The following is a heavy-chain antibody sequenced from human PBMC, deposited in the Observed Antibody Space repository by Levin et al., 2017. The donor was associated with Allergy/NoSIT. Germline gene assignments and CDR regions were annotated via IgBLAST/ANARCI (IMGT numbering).Heavy chain of an antibody. V-gene: IGHV4-39*01. Sequence: SQTLSLTCNVSGDSIKSNDYYWGWVRQPPGKGPEWIGSIFYSGSTYSNPSPSSRVTISVDMPNSQFSLRMTSVPGANTAISYCARHLRFIPPDLWGQGTLVTVSS. D-gene: IGHD5/OR15-5a*01. CDR1: GDSIKSNDYY. J-gene: IGHJ5*02. CDR2: IFYSGST. CDR3: ARHLRFIPPDL.